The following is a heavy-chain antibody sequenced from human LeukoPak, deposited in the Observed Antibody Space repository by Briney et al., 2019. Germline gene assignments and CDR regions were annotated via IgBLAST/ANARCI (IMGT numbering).Heavy chain of an antibody. CDR2: IKQDGNKK. CDR1: GFPFSSYW. D-gene: IGHD5-24*01. CDR3: TRVGYIDEGIDY. J-gene: IGHJ4*02. Sequence: GGSLRLSCVASGFPFSSYWMTWVRQAPGKGLEWVANIKQDGNKKSYVDSVKGRFTIPRDNAKNSLYLQMNSLRAEDTAIYYCTRVGYIDEGIDYWGQGTLVTVSS. V-gene: IGHV3-7*04.